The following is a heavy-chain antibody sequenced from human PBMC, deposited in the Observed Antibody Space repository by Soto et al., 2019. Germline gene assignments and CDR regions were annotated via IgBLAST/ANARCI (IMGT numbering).Heavy chain of an antibody. D-gene: IGHD3-3*01. CDR1: GYTFTSYG. V-gene: IGHV1-8*02. Sequence: GASVKVSCKASGYTFTSYGISWVRQATGQGLEWMGWMNPNSGNTGYAQKFQGRVTMTRNTSISTAYMELSSLRSEDTAVYYCARTYDDFWSGQYYFDYWGQGTLVTVSS. CDR2: MNPNSGNT. J-gene: IGHJ4*02. CDR3: ARTYDDFWSGQYYFDY.